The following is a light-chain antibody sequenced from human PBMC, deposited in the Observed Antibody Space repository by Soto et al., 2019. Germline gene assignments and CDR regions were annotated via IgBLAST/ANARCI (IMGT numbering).Light chain of an antibody. CDR2: AAS. V-gene: IGKV1-39*01. Sequence: DIQMTQSPSSLSASVGDRVSISCRPSQSISNYLHRYQQKPGRAPKLLISAASSLQSGVPSRFSGSGSGTNFTLTISSLQPEDFATYYCQQSYNTPRSFGQGTKLEIK. J-gene: IGKJ2*03. CDR1: QSISNY. CDR3: QQSYNTPRS.